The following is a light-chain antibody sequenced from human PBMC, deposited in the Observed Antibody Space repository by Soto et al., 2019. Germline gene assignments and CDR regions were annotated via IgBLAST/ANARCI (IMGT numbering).Light chain of an antibody. CDR2: GAS. CDR3: QQYGSSST. Sequence: EIVFTQSPGTLSLSAGERSTLSGRASQRVTSSNLAWSQPKPGQAPRVLIHGASTSATGIPDRFSGSGSGTDFTLTISRMEPEDFAVYYCQQYGSSSTFGPGTRLEIK. J-gene: IGKJ5*01. CDR1: QRVTSSN. V-gene: IGKV3-20*01.